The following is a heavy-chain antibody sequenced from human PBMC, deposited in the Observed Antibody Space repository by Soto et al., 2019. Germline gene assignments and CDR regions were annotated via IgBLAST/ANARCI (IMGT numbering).Heavy chain of an antibody. D-gene: IGHD3-22*01. J-gene: IGHJ5*02. Sequence: PSETLSLTCTVSGGSVSSGSYYWSWIRQPPGKGLEWIGYIYYSGSTNYNPSLKSRVTISVDTSKNQFSLKLSSVTAADTAVYYCAPEWVVVISRRGLNWFDPWGRGPRVTVSS. CDR3: APEWVVVISRRGLNWFDP. V-gene: IGHV4-61*01. CDR1: GGSVSSGSYY. CDR2: IYYSGST.